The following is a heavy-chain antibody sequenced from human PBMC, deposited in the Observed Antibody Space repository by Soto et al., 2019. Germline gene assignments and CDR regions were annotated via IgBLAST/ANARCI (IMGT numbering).Heavy chain of an antibody. J-gene: IGHJ4*02. CDR3: AKVAGMEDFDY. CDR1: GLTFSGYG. Sequence: GGSLRLSCAASGLTFSGYGMHWVRQAPGKGLEWVAVISYDGSNKYYADSVKGRFTISRDNSKNTLYLQMNSLRAEDTAVYYCAKVAGMEDFDYWGQGTLVTVSS. V-gene: IGHV3-30*18. CDR2: ISYDGSNK. D-gene: IGHD6-13*01.